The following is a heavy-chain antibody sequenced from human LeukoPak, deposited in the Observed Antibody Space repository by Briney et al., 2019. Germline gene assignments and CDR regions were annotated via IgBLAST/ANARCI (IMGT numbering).Heavy chain of an antibody. CDR3: AREILYDSTGYYL. V-gene: IGHV4-39*07. CDR2: IYYSGST. Sequence: AETPSLTCTVSGSSISTNSYYWGWIRQPPGKGLEWIVSIYYSGSTYYNPSLKSRVTISIDTSKNQFSLRLRSVTAADTAVYYCAREILYDSTGYYLWGQGTVVTVSS. J-gene: IGHJ4*02. D-gene: IGHD3-22*01. CDR1: GSSISTNSYY.